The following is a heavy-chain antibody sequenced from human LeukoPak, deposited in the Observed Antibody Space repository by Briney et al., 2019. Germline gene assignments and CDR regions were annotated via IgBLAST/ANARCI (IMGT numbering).Heavy chain of an antibody. J-gene: IGHJ6*02. CDR1: GYTFTSYY. D-gene: IGHD6-13*01. V-gene: IGHV1-46*01. Sequence: ASVKVSCKASGYTFTSYYMHWVRQAPGQGLEWMGIINPSGGSTSYAQKFQGRVTMTRDTSKNQFSLKLSSVTAADTAVYYCARVRVGQQDQVYYYYGMDVWGQGTTVTVSS. CDR2: INPSGGST. CDR3: ARVRVGQQDQVYYYYGMDV.